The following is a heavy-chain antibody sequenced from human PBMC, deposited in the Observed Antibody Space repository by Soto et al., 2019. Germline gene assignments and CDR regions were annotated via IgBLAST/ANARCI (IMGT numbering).Heavy chain of an antibody. Sequence: SETLSLTCTVSGGSISSYYWIWIRQPPGKGLEWIGYIYYSGSTNYNPSLKSRVTISVDTSKNTLYLQMNSLRAEDTAVYYCARAWAMVTYFDYWGQGTLVTVSS. CDR2: IYYSGST. D-gene: IGHD5-18*01. V-gene: IGHV4-59*01. CDR1: GGSISSYY. J-gene: IGHJ4*02. CDR3: ARAWAMVTYFDY.